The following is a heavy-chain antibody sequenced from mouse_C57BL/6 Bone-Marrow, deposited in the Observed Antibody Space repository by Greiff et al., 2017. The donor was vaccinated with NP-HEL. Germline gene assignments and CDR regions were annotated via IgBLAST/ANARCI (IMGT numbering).Heavy chain of an antibody. CDR1: GYTFTNYW. J-gene: IGHJ4*01. V-gene: IGHV1-63*01. CDR3: ARVPTPYAMDY. Sequence: QVQLQQSGAELVRPGTSVKMSCKASGYTFTNYWIGWAKQRPGHGLAWIGDIYPGGGYTNYNEKFKGKATLTADKSSSTAYMQFSSLTSDDSAIYYYARVPTPYAMDYWGQGTSVTVSS. CDR2: IYPGGGYT.